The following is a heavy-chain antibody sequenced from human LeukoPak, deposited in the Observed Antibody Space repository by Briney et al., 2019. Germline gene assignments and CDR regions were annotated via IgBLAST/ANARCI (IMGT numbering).Heavy chain of an antibody. CDR3: AKADAKYDYIWGSYPNPYLDH. CDR1: GFTFNAYA. D-gene: IGHD3-16*02. Sequence: GGSLRLSCVASGFTFNAYAMSWVRQAPGKGLEWVSAISGSALTTLYADSVKGRFTISSDNSKNSLHLQMDSLRAEDSAVYLCAKADAKYDYIWGSYPNPYLDHWGQGTRVTVSS. J-gene: IGHJ4*02. V-gene: IGHV3-23*01. CDR2: ISGSALTT.